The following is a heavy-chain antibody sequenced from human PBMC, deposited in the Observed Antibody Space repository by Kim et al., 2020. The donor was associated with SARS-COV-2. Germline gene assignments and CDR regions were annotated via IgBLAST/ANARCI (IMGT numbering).Heavy chain of an antibody. CDR3: ARAVVRGWNYFDY. Sequence: SETLSLTCAVYGGSFSGYYWSWIRQPPGKGLEWIGEINHSGSTNYNPSLKSRVTISVDTSKNQFSLKLSSVTAADTAVYYCARAVVRGWNYFDYWGQGTLVTVS. J-gene: IGHJ4*02. CDR1: GGSFSGYY. V-gene: IGHV4-34*01. CDR2: INHSGST. D-gene: IGHD3-10*01.